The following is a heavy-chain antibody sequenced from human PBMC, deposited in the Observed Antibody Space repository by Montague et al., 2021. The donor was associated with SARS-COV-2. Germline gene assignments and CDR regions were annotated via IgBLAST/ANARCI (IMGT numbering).Heavy chain of an antibody. CDR2: ISASAMRT. J-gene: IGHJ4*02. D-gene: IGHD3-10*01. Sequence: SLRLSCAASGSTFSTYGMTWVRQAPGKGLEWVSSISASAMRTHYPDSVKGRFTISRDNSKNTLYLQMSSLRAEDTAVYFCLNYHGSGSYGDFWGQGTLVTVS. CDR1: GSTFSTYG. CDR3: LNYHGSGSYGDF. V-gene: IGHV3-23*01.